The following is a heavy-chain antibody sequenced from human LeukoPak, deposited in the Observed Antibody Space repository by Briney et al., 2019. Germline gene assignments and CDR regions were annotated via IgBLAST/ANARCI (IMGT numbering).Heavy chain of an antibody. Sequence: SETLSLTCTVSGGSISSGVYYWSWIRQPPGKGLEWIGYIYYSGSTYYNPSLKSRVTISVDTSKNQFSLKLSSVTAADTAVYYCARAPRFYYFDYWGQGTLVTVSS. CDR2: IYYSGST. CDR3: ARAPRFYYFDY. V-gene: IGHV4-30-4*01. CDR1: GGSISSGVYY. J-gene: IGHJ4*02.